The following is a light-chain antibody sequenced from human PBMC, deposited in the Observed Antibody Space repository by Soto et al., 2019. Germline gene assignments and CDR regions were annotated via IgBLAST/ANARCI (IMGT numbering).Light chain of an antibody. J-gene: IGKJ1*01. V-gene: IGKV3-20*01. Sequence: EIVLTQSPGTLSLSPGERATLSCRASQSVSSSYLAWYQQRPGQAPRLLIYGASSRATGIPDRFSGSGSGTDFTVTISRLEAEDFALYYCQQYGSSPWTFGQGTKVGIK. CDR1: QSVSSSY. CDR3: QQYGSSPWT. CDR2: GAS.